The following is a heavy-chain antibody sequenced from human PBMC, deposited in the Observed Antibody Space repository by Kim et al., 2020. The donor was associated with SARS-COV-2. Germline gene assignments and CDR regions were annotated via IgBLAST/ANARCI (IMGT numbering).Heavy chain of an antibody. V-gene: IGHV3-33*05. CDR1: GFTFSSYG. CDR2: ISYDGSNK. D-gene: IGHD2-2*01. Sequence: GGSLRLSCAASGFTFSSYGMHWVRQAPGKGLEWVAVISYDGSNKYYADSVKGRFTISRDNSKNTLYLQMNSLRAEDTAVYYCARVMVVVVPAAGLDYWGQGTLVTVSS. J-gene: IGHJ4*02. CDR3: ARVMVVVVPAAGLDY.